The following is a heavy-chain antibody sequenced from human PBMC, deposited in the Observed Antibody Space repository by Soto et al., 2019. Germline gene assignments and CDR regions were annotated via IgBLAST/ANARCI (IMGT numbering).Heavy chain of an antibody. J-gene: IGHJ6*03. V-gene: IGHV1-69*02. Sequence: QVQLVQSGSEVKNPGSSVKVSCRASGGSLSSYPITWVRQAPGQGLEWMGRIIPIVGLTNYAQKFQGRVTITADKSTSTATMELSRLRSDDSAVYYCARPTGGHDSGGNYMDVWGKGTTVIVSS. D-gene: IGHD2-8*02. CDR3: ARPTGGHDSGGNYMDV. CDR2: IIPIVGLT. CDR1: GGSLSSYP.